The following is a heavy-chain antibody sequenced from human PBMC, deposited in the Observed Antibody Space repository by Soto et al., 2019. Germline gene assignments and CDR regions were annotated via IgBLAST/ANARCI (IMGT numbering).Heavy chain of an antibody. CDR3: ARVGSLYYYYGMDV. CDR2: IIPIFGTA. V-gene: IGHV1-69*13. D-gene: IGHD3-10*01. Sequence: VASVKVSCKASGGTFSSYAISWVRQAPGQGLEWMGGIIPIFGTANYAQKFQGRVTITADESTSTAYMELSSLRSEDTAVYYCARVGSLYYYYGMDVWGQRTTVTVSS. CDR1: GGTFSSYA. J-gene: IGHJ6*02.